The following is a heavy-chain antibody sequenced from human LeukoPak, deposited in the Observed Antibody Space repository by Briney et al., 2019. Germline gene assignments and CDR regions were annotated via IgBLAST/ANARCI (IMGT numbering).Heavy chain of an antibody. D-gene: IGHD6-13*01. V-gene: IGHV3-23*01. CDR1: GFTFSSYA. J-gene: IGHJ4*02. CDR2: ISGSGSTL. CDR3: ARDSGSSWYLGSEDY. Sequence: GGSLRLSCAASGFTFSSYAMSWVRQAPGKGLEWVSAISGSGSTLYYADSVKGRFTISRDNAKNSLYLQMNSLRAEDTAVYYCARDSGSSWYLGSEDYWGQGTLVTVSS.